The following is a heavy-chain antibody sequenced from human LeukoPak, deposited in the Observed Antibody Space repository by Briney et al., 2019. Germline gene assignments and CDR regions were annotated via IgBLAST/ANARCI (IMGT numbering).Heavy chain of an antibody. CDR1: GFAFSSYA. V-gene: IGHV3-30*01. CDR3: ARVPTNYYYYYYMDV. Sequence: PGGSLRLTCAASGFAFSSYAMHWVRQAPGKGLEWVAVISYDGSNKYYADSVKGRFTISRDNSKNTLYLQMNSLRAEDTAVYYCARVPTNYYYYYYMDVWGKGTTVTVSS. CDR2: ISYDGSNK. J-gene: IGHJ6*03.